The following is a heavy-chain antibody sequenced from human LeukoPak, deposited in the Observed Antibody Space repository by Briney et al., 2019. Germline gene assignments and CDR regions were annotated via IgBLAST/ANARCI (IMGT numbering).Heavy chain of an antibody. CDR3: ARDLDYYDSSGYYKYYYYGMDV. Sequence: SQTLSLTCAISGVSVSSNSAAWNWIRQSPSRGLEWLGRTYYRSKWYNDYAVSVKSRITINPDTSKNQFSLQLNSVTPEDTAVYYCARDLDYYDSSGYYKYYYYGMDVWGQGTTVTVSS. D-gene: IGHD3-22*01. CDR2: TYYRSKWYN. J-gene: IGHJ6*02. CDR1: GVSVSSNSAA. V-gene: IGHV6-1*01.